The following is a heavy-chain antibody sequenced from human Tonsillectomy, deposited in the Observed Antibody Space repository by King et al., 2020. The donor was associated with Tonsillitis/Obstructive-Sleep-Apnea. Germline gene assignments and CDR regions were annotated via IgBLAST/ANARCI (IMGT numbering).Heavy chain of an antibody. Sequence: QLQESGPGLVKPSETLSLTCTASGGSISSSSYYWGWIRQPPGKGLEWIGSIYYSGSTYYNPSLKSRVTISVDTSKNQFSLKLSSVTAADTAVYYCASGVLRGYSYGYGYWGQGTLVTVSS. D-gene: IGHD5-18*01. CDR2: IYYSGST. J-gene: IGHJ4*02. CDR1: GGSISSSSYY. V-gene: IGHV4-39*01. CDR3: ASGVLRGYSYGYGY.